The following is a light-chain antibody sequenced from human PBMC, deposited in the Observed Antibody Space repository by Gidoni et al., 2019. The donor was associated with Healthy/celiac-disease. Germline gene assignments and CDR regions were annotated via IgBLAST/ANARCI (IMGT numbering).Light chain of an antibody. Sequence: QSVLTQPPSVSGAPAQRVTIPCPGRSSNIGAGFDVHWYHQIPATAPKLLIYGNSNRPSGVPDRFSGAKSGTSASLAITGRQAEDEADYYCQSYDSNLSGSYVVFGGGTKLTVL. J-gene: IGLJ2*01. V-gene: IGLV1-40*01. CDR2: GNS. CDR3: QSYDSNLSGSYVV. CDR1: SSNIGAGFD.